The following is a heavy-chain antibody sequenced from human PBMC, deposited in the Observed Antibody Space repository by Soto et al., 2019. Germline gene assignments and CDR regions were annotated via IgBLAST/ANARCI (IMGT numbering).Heavy chain of an antibody. V-gene: IGHV1-46*03. CDR1: GYTFTSYY. Sequence: QVQLVQSGAEVKKPGASVKVSCKASGYTFTSYYMHWVRQAPGQGLEWMGIINPSGGSTSYAQKFQGGVSMTMDTSTSTVYMELSSLRSEDTAVYYCAMLTGGVIVDAFDILGQGTMVTVSS. J-gene: IGHJ3*02. CDR3: AMLTGGVIVDAFDI. CDR2: INPSGGST. D-gene: IGHD3-16*02.